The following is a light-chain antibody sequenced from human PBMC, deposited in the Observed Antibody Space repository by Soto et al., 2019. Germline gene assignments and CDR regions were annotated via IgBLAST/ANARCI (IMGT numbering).Light chain of an antibody. V-gene: IGLV1-47*01. Sequence: QSVLTQPPSASGTPGQRVTLSCSGSSSNIKSNFVYWYQLLPGLAPKLLMDRNDRRPSGVPDRFSGSKSGTSASLVIRGLRSEDEAEYYCAAWDDVLSGPIFGGGTKLTVL. CDR1: SSNIKSNF. CDR3: AAWDDVLSGPI. CDR2: RND. J-gene: IGLJ2*01.